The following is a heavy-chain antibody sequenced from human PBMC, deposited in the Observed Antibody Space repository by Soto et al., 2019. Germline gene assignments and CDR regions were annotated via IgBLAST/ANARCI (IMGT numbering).Heavy chain of an antibody. J-gene: IGHJ4*02. CDR3: ARDGRNFGVPFDT. V-gene: IGHV4-4*02. CDR2: VFHGGST. D-gene: IGHD2-8*01. Sequence: QVQLQESGPGLVKPSGTLSLTCDVFGASITSSNGWSWVRQSPGGGLEWIGEVFHGGSTNYNPSLKSRVTVSVDKSKNQFSLILTSLTAADAAVYYCARDGRNFGVPFDTWGQGIRVTVSS. CDR1: GASITSSNG.